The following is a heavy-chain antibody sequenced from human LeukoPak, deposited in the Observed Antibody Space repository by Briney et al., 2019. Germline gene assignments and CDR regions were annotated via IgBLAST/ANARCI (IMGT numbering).Heavy chain of an antibody. CDR1: GFTFSSYG. Sequence: GRSLRLSCAASGFTFSSYGMHWVRQAPGKGLEWVAVISYDGSNKYYADSVKGRFTISRDNSKNTLYLQMNSLRVEDTAVYYCAKAPRDGYDWRFDYWGQGTLVTVSS. CDR2: ISYDGSNK. V-gene: IGHV3-30*18. CDR3: AKAPRDGYDWRFDY. D-gene: IGHD5-24*01. J-gene: IGHJ4*02.